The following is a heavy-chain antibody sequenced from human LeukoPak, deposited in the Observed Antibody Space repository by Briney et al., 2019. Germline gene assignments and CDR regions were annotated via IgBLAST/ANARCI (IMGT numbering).Heavy chain of an antibody. CDR3: AKGDSGYSNDY. Sequence: GGSLRLSCAASGFTFSSYGMHWVRQAPGKGLEWVAVISYDGSNKYYADSVKGRFTISRDNSENTLYLQMNSLRAEDTAVYYCAKGDSGYSNDYWGQGTLVTVSS. J-gene: IGHJ4*02. CDR1: GFTFSSYG. D-gene: IGHD2-2*03. CDR2: ISYDGSNK. V-gene: IGHV3-30*18.